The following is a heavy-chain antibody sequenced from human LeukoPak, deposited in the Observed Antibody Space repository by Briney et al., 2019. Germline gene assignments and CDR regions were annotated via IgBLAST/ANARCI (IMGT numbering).Heavy chain of an antibody. J-gene: IGHJ6*02. CDR1: GFTFSSYG. Sequence: GGSLRLSCAASGFTFSSYGMHWVRQAPGKGLEWVAVVWYDGSNKYYADSVKGRLTISRDNSKNTLYLQMNSLRAEDTAVYYCARDFTYYYDSSGRSYYYYGMDVWGQGTTVTASS. CDR2: VWYDGSNK. D-gene: IGHD3-22*01. CDR3: ARDFTYYYDSSGRSYYYYGMDV. V-gene: IGHV3-33*01.